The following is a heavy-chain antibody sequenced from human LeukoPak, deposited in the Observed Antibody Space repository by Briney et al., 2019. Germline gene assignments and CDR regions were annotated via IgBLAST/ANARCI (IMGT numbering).Heavy chain of an antibody. J-gene: IGHJ5*02. D-gene: IGHD3-3*01. CDR1: GGSISSYY. CDR2: IYTSGST. CDR3: ARELTELRFLEWLLYFRWFDP. V-gene: IGHV4-4*07. Sequence: SGTLSLTCTVSGGSISSYYWSWIRQPAGKGLEWIGRIYTSGSTNYNPSLKSRVTMSVDTSKNQFSLKLSSVTAADTAVYYCARELTELRFLEWLLYFRWFDPWGQGTLVTVSS.